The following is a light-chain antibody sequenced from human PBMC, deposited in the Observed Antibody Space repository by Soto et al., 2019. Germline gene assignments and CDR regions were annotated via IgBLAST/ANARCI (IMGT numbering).Light chain of an antibody. CDR3: SSYTTSSTRV. Sequence: YALTEPASASGPPGQSIALSCTGSRSCIGIYKYASCYPQHPGKAPKLILYEVSNRPSGVSNRFSGSKCGNTASRTISRLQAEDEADYYCSSYTTSSTRVFGTGTKVTVL. J-gene: IGLJ1*01. CDR1: RSCIGIYKY. V-gene: IGLV2-14*01. CDR2: EVS.